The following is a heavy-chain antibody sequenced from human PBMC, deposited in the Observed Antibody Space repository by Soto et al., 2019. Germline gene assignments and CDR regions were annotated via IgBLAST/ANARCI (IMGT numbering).Heavy chain of an antibody. D-gene: IGHD3-3*01. J-gene: IGHJ6*02. V-gene: IGHV1-46*01. CDR3: ARESSGLPHLRFLEWLSTDYYYYGMDV. CDR2: INPSGGST. CDR1: GYTFTSYY. Sequence: GASVKVSCKASGYTFTSYYMHWVRQAPGQGLEWMGKINPSGGSTSYAQKFQGRVTMTRDTSTSTVYMELSSLRSEDTAVYYCARESSGLPHLRFLEWLSTDYYYYGMDVWGQGTTVTVSS.